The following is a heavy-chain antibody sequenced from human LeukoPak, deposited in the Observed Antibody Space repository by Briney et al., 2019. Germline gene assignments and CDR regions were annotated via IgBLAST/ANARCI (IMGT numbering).Heavy chain of an antibody. CDR3: ARHAVRDGYNRHNDY. J-gene: IGHJ4*02. CDR1: GYSFTSYW. Sequence: PGESLKISCKGSGYSFTSYWIGWVRQMPGKGLEWMGIIYPGDSDTRYSPSFQGQVTISADKSISTAYLQWSSLKASDTAMYYCARHAVRDGYNRHNDYWGRGTLVTVSS. D-gene: IGHD5-24*01. CDR2: IYPGDSDT. V-gene: IGHV5-51*01.